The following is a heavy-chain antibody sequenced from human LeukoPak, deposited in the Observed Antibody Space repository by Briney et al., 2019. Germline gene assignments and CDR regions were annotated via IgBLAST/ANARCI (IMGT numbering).Heavy chain of an antibody. D-gene: IGHD5-18*01. CDR1: GGSFSGYY. CDR2: INHSGST. J-gene: IGHJ4*02. V-gene: IGHV4-34*01. CDR3: ARRNEYGFGYDAFDN. Sequence: SETLSLTCAVYGGSFSGYYWSWIRQPPGKGLEWIGEINHSGSTNYNPSLKSRVTISVDTSKNQFSLKLSSVTAADTAVYYCARRNEYGFGYDAFDNWGQGTLVTVSS.